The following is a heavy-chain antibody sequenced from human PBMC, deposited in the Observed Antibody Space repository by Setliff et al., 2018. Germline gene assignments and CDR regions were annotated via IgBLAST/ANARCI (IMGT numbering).Heavy chain of an antibody. Sequence: LRLSCAASGFTFSDYYTSWIRQAPGKGLEWVSYISSSGSTIYYADSVKGRFTISRDNAKNSLYLQMNSLRAEDTAVYYCARDWEYYDSSGYYPDDYWGQGTLVTVSS. CDR1: GFTFSDYY. CDR3: ARDWEYYDSSGYYPDDY. V-gene: IGHV3-11*04. J-gene: IGHJ4*02. D-gene: IGHD3-22*01. CDR2: ISSSGSTI.